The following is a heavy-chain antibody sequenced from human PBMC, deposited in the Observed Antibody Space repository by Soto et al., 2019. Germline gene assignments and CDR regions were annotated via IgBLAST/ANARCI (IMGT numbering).Heavy chain of an antibody. D-gene: IGHD1-26*01. V-gene: IGHV3-23*01. Sequence: GGSLRLSCSASGFPFDTSAMIWVCQAPGKGPEWLSLISGGGDLAYYAESVKGRFTSSRDNSKNTLYLQMTFLSVDDTAVYYCAKYSGDFPVYNGLNVWRQGTTVTVSS. J-gene: IGHJ6*02. CDR2: ISGGGDLA. CDR3: AKYSGDFPVYNGLNV. CDR1: GFPFDTSA.